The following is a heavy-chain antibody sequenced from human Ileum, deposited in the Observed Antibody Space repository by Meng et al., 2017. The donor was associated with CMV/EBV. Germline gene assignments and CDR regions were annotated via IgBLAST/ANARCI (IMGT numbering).Heavy chain of an antibody. J-gene: IGHJ5*02. CDR1: GDNLSNAGVSFG. CDR2: IRPYTGNT. V-gene: IGHV1-18*01. CDR3: ARDRAWKGVPTS. Sequence: QFEQPGHRVKRRGALVKLWCKAYGDNLSNAGVSFGLSWVCERPGRGLGWMGWIRPYTGNTNYAQKFQDRFPITTDTSTITAYMVLPSLRSDANSLSYCARDRAWKGVPTSWGQGTLVTVSS. D-gene: IGHD1-1*01.